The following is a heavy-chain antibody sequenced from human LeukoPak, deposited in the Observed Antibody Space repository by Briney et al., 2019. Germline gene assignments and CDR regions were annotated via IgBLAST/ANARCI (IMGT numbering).Heavy chain of an antibody. V-gene: IGHV3-9*01. J-gene: IGHJ4*02. D-gene: IGHD1-20*01. Sequence: PGGSLRLSCAASGFTFDDYAMHWVRQAPGKGLEWVSGISWNSGSIGYADSVKGRFTISRDNAKNSLYLQMNSLRAEDTALYYCARLGNWNVGYWGQGTLVTVSS. CDR3: ARLGNWNVGY. CDR1: GFTFDDYA. CDR2: ISWNSGSI.